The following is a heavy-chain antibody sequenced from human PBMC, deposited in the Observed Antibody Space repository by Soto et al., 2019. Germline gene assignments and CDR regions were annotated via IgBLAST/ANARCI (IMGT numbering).Heavy chain of an antibody. CDR3: TTSGRERSMVNYFDY. J-gene: IGHJ4*02. CDR1: GFTFSDVW. V-gene: IGHV3-15*01. D-gene: IGHD2-21*01. CDR2: IKSKTDDEER. Sequence: EVQLEESGGGLVKPGGSLRLSCAASGFTFSDVWMSWVRQAPGKGLEWVGRIKSKTDDEERDYAQPGKGRFTVSRDDSTNTLYLHMNSLKSDDTAVYYCTTSGRERSMVNYFDYWGQGTLVTVSS.